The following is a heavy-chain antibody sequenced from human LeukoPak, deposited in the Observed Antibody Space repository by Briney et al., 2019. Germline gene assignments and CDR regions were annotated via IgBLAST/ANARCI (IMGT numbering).Heavy chain of an antibody. J-gene: IGHJ6*02. Sequence: GRSLRLSCAASGFTFSSYAMHWVRQAPGKGLEWVAVISYDGSNKYYADSVKGRFTISRDNSKNTLYLQMNSLRAEDTAVYYCVRAHPYGDDYYYGMDVWGQGTTVTVSS. V-gene: IGHV3-30*04. CDR2: ISYDGSNK. D-gene: IGHD4-17*01. CDR1: GFTFSSYA. CDR3: VRAHPYGDDYYYGMDV.